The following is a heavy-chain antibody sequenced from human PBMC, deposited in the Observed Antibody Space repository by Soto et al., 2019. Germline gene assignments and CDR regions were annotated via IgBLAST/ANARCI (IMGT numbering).Heavy chain of an antibody. CDR2: VNGDGSST. D-gene: IGHD5-12*01. V-gene: IGHV3-74*01. J-gene: IGHJ4*02. CDR1: GFTFRGYW. Sequence: EVQLVESGGGLVQPGGSLRLSCAASGFTFRGYWMHWVRQAPGKGLVWVSYVNGDGSSTTYADSVKGRFTISRDNAKNTLYLQMNSLRAEDTAVYYCARNMRDGYNYYFDYWGQGILVTVSS. CDR3: ARNMRDGYNYYFDY.